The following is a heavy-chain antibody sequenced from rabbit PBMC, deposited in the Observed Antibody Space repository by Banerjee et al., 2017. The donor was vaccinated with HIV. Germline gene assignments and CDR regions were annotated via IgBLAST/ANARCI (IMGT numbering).Heavy chain of an antibody. Sequence: QLKESGGGLVQPGGSLKLSCKTSGFDFKNYFMSWVSQAPGKGLEWIGYIDPIFGGTNYASWVNGRFTISSHNAQNTLYLQLNSLTAADTATYFCARDLSYDDYGNFDLWGPGTLVTVS. CDR2: IDPIFGGT. D-gene: IGHD2-1*01. J-gene: IGHJ4*01. CDR3: ARDLSYDDYGNFDL. CDR1: GFDFKNYF. V-gene: IGHV1S7*01.